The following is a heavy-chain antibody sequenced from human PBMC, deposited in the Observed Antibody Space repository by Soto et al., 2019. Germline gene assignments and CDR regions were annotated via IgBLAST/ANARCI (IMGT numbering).Heavy chain of an antibody. D-gene: IGHD6-25*01. V-gene: IGHV3-30-3*01. CDR2: ISYDGSNK. CDR3: ARDGKRHEKYSSGWFDP. Sequence: PGGSLRLSCAASGFTFSSYAMHWFRQAPGKGLEWVAVISYDGSNKYYADSVKGRFTISRDNSKNTLYLQMNSLRAEDTAVYYCARDGKRHEKYSSGWFDPWGQGTLVTVSS. J-gene: IGHJ5*02. CDR1: GFTFSSYA.